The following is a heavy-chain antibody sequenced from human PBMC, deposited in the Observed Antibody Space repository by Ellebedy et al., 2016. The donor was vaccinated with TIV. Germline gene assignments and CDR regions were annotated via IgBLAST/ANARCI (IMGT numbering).Heavy chain of an antibody. Sequence: GESLKISCVASGFSFRSYWMSWVRQAPGKGLEWVANIYQDGSTKYCVDSVKGRFTISRDNAKNSLFLQMNSLRVEDTAVYYCARRGSYGDYAVQVNSWCDRWGRGTLVSVSS. D-gene: IGHD4-17*01. V-gene: IGHV3-7*01. CDR2: IYQDGSTK. J-gene: IGHJ5*02. CDR3: ARRGSYGDYAVQVNSWCDR. CDR1: GFSFRSYW.